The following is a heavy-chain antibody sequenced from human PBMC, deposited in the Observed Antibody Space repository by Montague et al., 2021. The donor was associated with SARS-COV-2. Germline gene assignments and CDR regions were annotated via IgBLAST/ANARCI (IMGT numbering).Heavy chain of an antibody. V-gene: IGHV3-21*01. CDR3: ARDGRHY. CDR2: ISSSSSYI. Sequence: SLSLSLDASGLTLTSYSRDGLRRAPGKGLEWGSSISSSSSYIYYADSVKGRFTISRDNAKNSLYLQMNSLRAEDTAVYYCARDGRHYWGQGTLVTVSS. D-gene: IGHD2-15*01. CDR1: GLTLTSYS. J-gene: IGHJ4*02.